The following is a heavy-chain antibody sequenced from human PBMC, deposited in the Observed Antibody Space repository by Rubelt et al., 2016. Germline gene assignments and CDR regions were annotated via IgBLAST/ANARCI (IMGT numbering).Heavy chain of an antibody. J-gene: IGHJ4*02. CDR3: ARKVYQLHAVDY. CDR2: IYYSGST. CDR1: GGSISSSSYY. V-gene: IGHV4-39*07. D-gene: IGHD2-2*01. Sequence: QVQLQESGPGLVKPSETLSLTCTVSGGSISSSSYYWGWIRQPPGKGLEWIGSIYYSGSTYYNPSLKSRVTISVDTSKNQFSLKLSSVTAADTAVYYCARKVYQLHAVDYWGQGTLVTVSS.